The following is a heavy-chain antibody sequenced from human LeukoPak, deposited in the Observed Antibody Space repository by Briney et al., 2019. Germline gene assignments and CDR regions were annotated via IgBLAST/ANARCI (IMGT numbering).Heavy chain of an antibody. J-gene: IGHJ6*02. CDR2: INHSGST. CDR3: ARGHLYSYYYYVMDV. V-gene: IGHV4-34*01. CDR1: GGSFSGYY. D-gene: IGHD3-16*01. Sequence: SETLSLTCAVYGGSFSGYYWSWIRQPPGKGLEWIREINHSGSTNYNPSLKSRVTISVDTSKNQFSLKLSSVTAADTAVYYCARGHLYSYYYYVMDVWGQGTTVTVSS.